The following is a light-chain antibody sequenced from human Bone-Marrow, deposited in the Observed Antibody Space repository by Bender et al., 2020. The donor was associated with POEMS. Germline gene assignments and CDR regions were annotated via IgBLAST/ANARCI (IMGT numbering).Light chain of an antibody. J-gene: IGLJ2*01. CDR3: CSYARSSALRV. CDR1: SSDVGAYNY. CDR2: EVS. V-gene: IGLV2-23*02. Sequence: QSALTQPPSASGSPGQSVTISCTGTSSDVGAYNYVSWYQQHPGKAPKLIIYEVSKRPSGVSNRFSGSKSGNTASLTISGLQAEDEADYYCCSYARSSALRVFGGGTKLTVL.